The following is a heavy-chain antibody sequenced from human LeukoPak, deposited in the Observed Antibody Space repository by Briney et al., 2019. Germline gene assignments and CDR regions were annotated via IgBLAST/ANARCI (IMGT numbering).Heavy chain of an antibody. CDR3: AKDANWTSPHRYYFDY. V-gene: IGHV3-30*18. J-gene: IGHJ4*02. Sequence: PVGSLRLSCAASGFSFSIYGMHWVRQAPGKGLESVAAISYDGSVKYYADSVKGRFTISRDNSKNTLYLQMNSLRAEDTAVYYCAKDANWTSPHRYYFDYWGQGTLVTVSS. D-gene: IGHD1-1*01. CDR2: ISYDGSVK. CDR1: GFSFSIYG.